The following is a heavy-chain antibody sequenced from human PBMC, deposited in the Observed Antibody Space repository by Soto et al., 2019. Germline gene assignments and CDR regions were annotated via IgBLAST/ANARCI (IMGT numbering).Heavy chain of an antibody. J-gene: IGHJ3*02. CDR3: ARDKSSLAGDAFDI. Sequence: QVQLVQSGAEVKKPGSSVKVSCKASGGTFSSYAISWVRQAPGQGLEWMGGIIPIFGTANYAPKFQGRIKITADESTSTAFMELSSLRSEDTAVEYCARDKSSLAGDAFDIWGQGTMVTVSS. CDR1: GGTFSSYA. CDR2: IIPIFGTA. D-gene: IGHD2-15*01. V-gene: IGHV1-69*01.